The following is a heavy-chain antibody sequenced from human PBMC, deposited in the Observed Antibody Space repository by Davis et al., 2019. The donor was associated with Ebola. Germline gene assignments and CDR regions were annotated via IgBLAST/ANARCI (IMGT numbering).Heavy chain of an antibody. CDR1: GFTFSSYG. CDR2: IRYDGSNK. CDR3: AKGFSNRTPYYFDY. Sequence: GESLKISCAASGFTFSSYGMHWVRQAPGKGLEWVAFIRYDGSNKYYADSVKGRFTISRDNSKNTLYLQMNSLRAEDTAVYYCAKGFSNRTPYYFDYWGQGTLVTVSS. D-gene: IGHD2/OR15-2a*01. J-gene: IGHJ4*02. V-gene: IGHV3-30*02.